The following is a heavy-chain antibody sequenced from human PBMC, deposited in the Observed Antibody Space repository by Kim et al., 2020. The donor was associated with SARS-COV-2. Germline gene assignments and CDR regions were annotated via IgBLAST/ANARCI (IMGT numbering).Heavy chain of an antibody. V-gene: IGHV4-59*09. Sequence: GSTNYNPSLKSRVTISVDTSKNQFSLKLSSVTAADTAVYYCARGAGGMDVWGQGTTVTVSS. CDR2: GST. J-gene: IGHJ6*02. CDR3: ARGAGGMDV.